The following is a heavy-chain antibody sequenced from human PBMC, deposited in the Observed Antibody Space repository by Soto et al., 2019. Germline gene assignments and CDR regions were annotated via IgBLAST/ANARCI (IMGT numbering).Heavy chain of an antibody. J-gene: IGHJ6*02. Sequence: PGGSLRLSCAASGFTFRNYAMHWVRQPPGKGLEWVSIISHDGGKKFYADSVNGRFTISRDNSKDTVYLEMNSLRAEDSAVYFCAKSVIILYYYYGMDAWGQGTAVTVSS. CDR2: ISHDGGKK. D-gene: IGHD2-21*01. V-gene: IGHV3-30-3*02. CDR3: AKSVIILYYYYGMDA. CDR1: GFTFRNYA.